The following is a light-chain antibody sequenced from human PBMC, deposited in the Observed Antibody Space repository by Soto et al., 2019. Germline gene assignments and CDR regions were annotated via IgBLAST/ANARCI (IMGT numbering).Light chain of an antibody. Sequence: EIVLTQSPGTLSLSPGDRATLSCRASQSINGNYLHWYQQKPGQAPRLLIFGTSSRATGIPDRFIGGGSGTDFTLTISRLEPEDFAVYYCQQYGESLYTFGQGTKLEIK. CDR3: QQYGESLYT. V-gene: IGKV3-20*01. J-gene: IGKJ2*01. CDR2: GTS. CDR1: QSINGNY.